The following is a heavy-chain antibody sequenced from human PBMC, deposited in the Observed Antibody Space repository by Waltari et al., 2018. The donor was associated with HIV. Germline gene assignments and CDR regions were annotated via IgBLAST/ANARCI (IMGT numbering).Heavy chain of an antibody. CDR1: GFTFSSYA. V-gene: IGHV3-30*04. D-gene: IGHD3-22*01. J-gene: IGHJ4*02. Sequence: QVQLVESGGGVVQPGRSLRLSCAASGFTFSSYAMHWVRQAPGKGLEWVAGISYDGSNKYYADSVKGRFTISRYNSKNTLYLQMNSLRAEDTAVYYCARDPDYYDSSGYVDYWGQGTLVTVSS. CDR3: ARDPDYYDSSGYVDY. CDR2: ISYDGSNK.